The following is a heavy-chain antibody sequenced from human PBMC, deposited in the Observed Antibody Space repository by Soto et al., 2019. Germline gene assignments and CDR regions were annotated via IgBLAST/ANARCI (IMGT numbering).Heavy chain of an antibody. CDR3: AKDLVVVPAAIESSNYYYYYMDV. D-gene: IGHD2-2*01. J-gene: IGHJ6*03. CDR2: ISGSGGST. V-gene: IGHV3-23*01. CDR1: GFTFSSYA. Sequence: EVQLLESGGGLVQPGGSLRLSCAASGFTFSSYAMSWVRQAPGKGLEWVSAISGSGGSTYYADSVKGRFTISRDNSKNTLDLQMNSLGAEDTAVYYCAKDLVVVPAAIESSNYYYYYMDVWGKGTTVTVSS.